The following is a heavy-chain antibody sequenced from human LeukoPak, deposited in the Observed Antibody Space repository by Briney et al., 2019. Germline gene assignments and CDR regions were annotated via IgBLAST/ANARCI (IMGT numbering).Heavy chain of an antibody. CDR2: ISAYNGNK. D-gene: IGHD2-15*01. V-gene: IGHV1-18*01. CDR1: GYTFTSYG. Sequence: ASVKVSCKASGYTFTSYGISWVRQAPGQGLEWMGWISAYNGNKNYAQKLQGRVTMTTDTSTSTAYMELRSLRSDDTAVYYCARDWVYCSGGSCYDYWGQGTLVTVSS. CDR3: ARDWVYCSGGSCYDY. J-gene: IGHJ4*02.